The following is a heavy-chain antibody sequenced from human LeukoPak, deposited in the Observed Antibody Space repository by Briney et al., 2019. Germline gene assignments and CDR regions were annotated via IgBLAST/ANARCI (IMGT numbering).Heavy chain of an antibody. J-gene: IGHJ4*02. V-gene: IGHV3-33*01. CDR1: GFTFSSYC. D-gene: IGHD3-22*01. Sequence: GGSLRLSCAASGFTFSSYCMHWVRQAPGKGLEWVAVIWYDVSNKYYADSVKGRFTISRDNSKNTLYPQMNSLRAEDTAVYYCARGRHYYDSLGTGFDYWGQGTLVTVSS. CDR3: ARGRHYYDSLGTGFDY. CDR2: IWYDVSNK.